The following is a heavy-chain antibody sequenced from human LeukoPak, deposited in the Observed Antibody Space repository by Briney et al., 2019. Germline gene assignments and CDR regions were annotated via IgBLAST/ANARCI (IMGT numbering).Heavy chain of an antibody. CDR1: GGSFSGYY. D-gene: IGHD1-26*01. V-gene: IGHV4-34*01. CDR2: INHSGST. J-gene: IGHJ6*03. CDR3: ARGFIVGATSYYYYYMDV. Sequence: PSETLSLTCAVYGGSFSGYYWSWIRQPPGQGLEWIGEINHSGSTNYNPSLKSRVTISVDTSKNQFSLKLSSVTAADTAVYYCARGFIVGATSYYYYYMDVWGKGTTVTVSS.